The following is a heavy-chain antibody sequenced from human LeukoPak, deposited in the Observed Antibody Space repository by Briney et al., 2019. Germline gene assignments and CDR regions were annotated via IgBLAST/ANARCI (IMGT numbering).Heavy chain of an antibody. CDR1: GLTFDDYA. Sequence: PGGSLRLSCAASGLTFDDYAMHWVRQAPGKGLEWVSGISWNSGSIGYADSVKGRFTISRDNAKNTLYLQMNSLRAEDTAVYYCAKGRITMIVVAQGFDYWGQGTLVTVSS. D-gene: IGHD3-22*01. V-gene: IGHV3-9*01. CDR2: ISWNSGSI. J-gene: IGHJ4*02. CDR3: AKGRITMIVVAQGFDY.